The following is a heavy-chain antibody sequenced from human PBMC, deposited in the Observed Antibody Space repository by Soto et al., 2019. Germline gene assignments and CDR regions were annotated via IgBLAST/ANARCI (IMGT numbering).Heavy chain of an antibody. CDR1: GFTLSSYW. D-gene: IGHD6-13*01. J-gene: IGHJ4*02. CDR3: ASLGSYSSSCPGY. Sequence: TGGSLRLSCVPAGFTLSSYWMSWVRQAPGKGLEWVANIKQDGSEKYYVDSVKGRFTTSRDNAKNSLYLQMNSLRAEDTAVYYCASLGSYSSSCPGYWGQGTLVTVS. V-gene: IGHV3-7*03. CDR2: IKQDGSEK.